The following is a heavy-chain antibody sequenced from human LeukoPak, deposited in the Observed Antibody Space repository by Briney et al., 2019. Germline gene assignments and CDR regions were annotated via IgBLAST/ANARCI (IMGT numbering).Heavy chain of an antibody. CDR2: IDYSGNT. J-gene: IGHJ4*02. CDR3: ARSIAVAGTIREIDY. CDR1: GGSISSSSYY. Sequence: SETLSLTCTVSGGSISSSSYYWGWIRQPPGKGLEWIGNIDYSGNTNYNPSLKSRVTISSDTSKNQFSLKLSSVTAADTAVYYCARSIAVAGTIREIDYWGQGTLVTVSS. V-gene: IGHV4-39*07. D-gene: IGHD6-19*01.